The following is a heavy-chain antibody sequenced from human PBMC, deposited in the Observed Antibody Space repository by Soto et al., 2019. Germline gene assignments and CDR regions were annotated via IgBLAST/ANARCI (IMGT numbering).Heavy chain of an antibody. J-gene: IGHJ4*02. CDR3: ARESSSRCHDY. D-gene: IGHD6-13*01. CDR2: ISAYNGNT. V-gene: IGHV1-18*01. Sequence: QVQLVQSGAQVKKPGASVKVSCKASGYTFTSYGISWVRQAPGQGRERMGWISAYNGNTNYAQKLQARVTMTTVTSTSTAYMALRSLRSADRAVYYCARESSSRCHDYWCQGTLVTVSS. CDR1: GYTFTSYG.